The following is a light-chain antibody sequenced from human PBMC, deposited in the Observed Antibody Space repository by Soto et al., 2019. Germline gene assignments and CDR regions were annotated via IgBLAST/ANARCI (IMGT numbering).Light chain of an antibody. J-gene: IGLJ1*01. CDR2: DVS. CDR3: KSFTTSDTYV. V-gene: IGLV2-14*01. CDR1: SSDVGAYNY. Sequence: QSALTQPASVSGSPGQSIDISCTGTSSDVGAYNYVSWYLQYPGKAPKLVIFDVSFRPSGVSNRFSGSKSGNTASLTISGLQAEDEADYYCKSFTTSDTYVFGTGTKVTVL.